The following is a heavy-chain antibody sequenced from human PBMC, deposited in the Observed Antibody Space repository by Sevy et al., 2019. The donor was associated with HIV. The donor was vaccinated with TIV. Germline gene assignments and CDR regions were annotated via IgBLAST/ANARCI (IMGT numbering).Heavy chain of an antibody. J-gene: IGHJ5*02. CDR3: ARDRIKGYCSGGSCYPHNWFDP. V-gene: IGHV3-30*04. D-gene: IGHD2-15*01. CDR2: ISYDGSNK. CDR1: GFTFSSYA. Sequence: GRSLRLSCAASGFTFSSYAMHWVRQAPGKGLEWVAVISYDGSNKYYADSVKGRFTISRDNSKNTLHLQMNSLRAEDTAVYYCARDRIKGYCSGGSCYPHNWFDPWGQGTLVTVSS.